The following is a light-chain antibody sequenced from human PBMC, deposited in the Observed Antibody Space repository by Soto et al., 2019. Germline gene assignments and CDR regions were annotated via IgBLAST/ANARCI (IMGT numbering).Light chain of an antibody. J-gene: IGLJ1*01. CDR2: EVS. CDR1: SSDVGGYNY. V-gene: IGLV2-14*01. Sequence: QSVLTQPASVSGSPGQSITISCTGTSSDVGGYNYVSWYQQHPGKAPKLMIYEVSNRPSGVSNRFSGSKSGNTASLTISGLQAEDEADYYCSSYTSSSTLENVFGTGTSSPS. CDR3: SSYTSSSTLENV.